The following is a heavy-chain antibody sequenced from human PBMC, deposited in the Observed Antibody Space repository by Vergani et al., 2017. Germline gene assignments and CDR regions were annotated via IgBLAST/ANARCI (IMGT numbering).Heavy chain of an antibody. CDR3: ASWNMVRGVMKAGYFDY. J-gene: IGHJ4*02. Sequence: QVQLVQSGAEVKRPGASVKVSCKASGYTFTGYYLHWVRLAPGQGLEWMGWINPNSGGTNYAQKFQGRVTMTRDTSISTAYMELGRLRSDDTAVYYCASWNMVRGVMKAGYFDYWGQGTLVTVSS. D-gene: IGHD3-10*01. CDR1: GYTFTGYY. V-gene: IGHV1-2*02. CDR2: INPNSGGT.